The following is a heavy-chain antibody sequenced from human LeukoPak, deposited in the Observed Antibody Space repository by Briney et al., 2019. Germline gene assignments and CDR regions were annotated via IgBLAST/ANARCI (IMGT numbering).Heavy chain of an antibody. CDR2: INPSGGSP. D-gene: IGHD5-12*01. J-gene: IGHJ4*02. Sequence: ASVKVSCKASGYTFTNYFIHWVRQAPGQGLEWMGIINPSGGSPTYAQKFQGRVTITRDTSTTTVYMELSSLRSEDTAVYYCGRGGYTSYGYWGQGTLVTVSS. V-gene: IGHV1-46*01. CDR3: GRGGYTSYGY. CDR1: GYTFTNYF.